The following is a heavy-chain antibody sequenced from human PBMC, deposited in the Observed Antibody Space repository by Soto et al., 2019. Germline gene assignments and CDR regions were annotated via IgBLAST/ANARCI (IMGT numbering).Heavy chain of an antibody. CDR3: ATTSGKYSSHWQKLDV. J-gene: IGHJ6*02. D-gene: IGHD6-19*01. CDR1: GYTFTDYH. V-gene: IGHV1-2*02. Sequence: ASVKVSCKASGYTFTDYHVHWVRQAPGQGLEWMGWINPYNGATNYAQKFQGRVSLTRDTSISTAHLELNSLKSDDTAMYYCATTSGKYSSHWQKLDVWGQGTTVTVSS. CDR2: INPYNGAT.